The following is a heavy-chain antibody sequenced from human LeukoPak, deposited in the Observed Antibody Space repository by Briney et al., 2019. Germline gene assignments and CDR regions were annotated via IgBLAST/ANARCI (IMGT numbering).Heavy chain of an antibody. CDR2: FCHSEST. J-gene: IGHJ4*02. V-gene: IGHV4-39*01. Sequence: PSETLSLTCTVSGGSINSRDYSWGWIRQPPGKGLEWIGTFCHSESTYYNPSLKSRVTISVDTSKNQFSLKLSSVTAADTAVYYCGRNRGYCSGGSGHGDYVYDYWGKGTLVPSPQ. CDR3: GRNRGYCSGGSGHGDYVYDY. D-gene: IGHD2-15*01. CDR1: GGSINSRDYS.